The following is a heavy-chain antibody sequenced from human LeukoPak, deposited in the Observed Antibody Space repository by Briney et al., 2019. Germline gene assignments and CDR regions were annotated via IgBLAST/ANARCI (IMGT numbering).Heavy chain of an antibody. CDR1: GFTFGVYA. Sequence: GGSLRLSCTASGFTFGVYAMSWVRQAPGKGLEWVGFIRSKAYGGTTEYAASVKGRFTISRDDSKSIAYLQMNSLKTEDTAVYYCTRRHYWGQGTLVTVSS. J-gene: IGHJ4*02. CDR3: TRRHY. V-gene: IGHV3-49*04. CDR2: IRSKAYGGTT.